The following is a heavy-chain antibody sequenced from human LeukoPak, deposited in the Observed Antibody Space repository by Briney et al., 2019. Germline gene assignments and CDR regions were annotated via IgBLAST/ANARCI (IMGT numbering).Heavy chain of an antibody. V-gene: IGHV4-59*01. D-gene: IGHD2/OR15-2a*01. J-gene: IGHJ5*02. CDR2: IYYSGST. CDR1: GGSTSNYY. Sequence: SETLSLTCIVSGGSTSNYYWSWIRQPPGKGLEWIGYIYYSGSTNYNPSLKSRVTISVDTSKNQFSLKLSSVTTADTAVYYCARGFTLFDPWGQGTLVTVSS. CDR3: ARGFTLFDP.